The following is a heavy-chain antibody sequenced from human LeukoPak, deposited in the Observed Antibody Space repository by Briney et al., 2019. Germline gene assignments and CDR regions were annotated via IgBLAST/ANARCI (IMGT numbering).Heavy chain of an antibody. D-gene: IGHD3-9*01. CDR3: ARQAESTIYDTLTGYYT. J-gene: IGHJ4*02. V-gene: IGHV5-51*01. Sequence: GESLKISCKTSGYSFTNYWIAWVRQMPGKGLEWMGIIWPGDSDTRYSPSFQGQVTISADKSINTAYLQWSSLKASDTAMYYCARQAESTIYDTLTGYYTWGQGTLVTVSS. CDR2: IWPGDSDT. CDR1: GYSFTNYW.